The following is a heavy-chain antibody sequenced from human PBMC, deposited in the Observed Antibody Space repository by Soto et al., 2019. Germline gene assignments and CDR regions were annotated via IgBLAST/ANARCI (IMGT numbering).Heavy chain of an antibody. V-gene: IGHV3-15*07. D-gene: IGHD6-19*01. Sequence: EVQLVESGGDLVKPGESLTLSCAASGFAFYNAWMNWVRQAPGKGLEWVARIKREIDGTTTEYAAPVEGRFTVSRDDSENTLYLQMSSLKSEDTAMYYCSTDETSSTGCSLGDKWGQGTLVTVSS. CDR3: STDETSSTGCSLGDK. CDR2: IKREIDGTTT. CDR1: GFAFYNAW. J-gene: IGHJ4*02.